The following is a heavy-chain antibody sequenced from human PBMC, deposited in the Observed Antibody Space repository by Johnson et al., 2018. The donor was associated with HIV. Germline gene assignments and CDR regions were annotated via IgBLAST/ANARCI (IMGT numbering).Heavy chain of an antibody. Sequence: VQLVESGGGLVQPGRSLRLSCAASGFTFDDYAMHWVRQAPGRGLEWVSGITWDSGNKGYADSVKGRFTISRDNAKNSLYLQMNSLKTEDTALYYCAKVMTSQAFDIWGQGTMVIVSS. CDR1: GFTFDDYA. CDR2: ITWDSGNK. V-gene: IGHV3-9*01. CDR3: AKVMTSQAFDI. J-gene: IGHJ3*02.